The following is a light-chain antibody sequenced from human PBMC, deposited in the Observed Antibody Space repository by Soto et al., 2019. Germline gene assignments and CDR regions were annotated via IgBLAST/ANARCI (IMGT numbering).Light chain of an antibody. CDR1: QSLLHSNGYNY. CDR3: MQPLPPPRT. CDR2: LGS. V-gene: IGKV2-28*01. Sequence: DIVMTQSPLSLPVTPGEPASISCRSSQSLLHSNGYNYLDWYLQKPGQSPQLLIYLGSNRASGVHDRFSGSGTGTDFTLKISSVEAEDVGVYYCMQPLPPPRTFGQGTKVEIK. J-gene: IGKJ1*01.